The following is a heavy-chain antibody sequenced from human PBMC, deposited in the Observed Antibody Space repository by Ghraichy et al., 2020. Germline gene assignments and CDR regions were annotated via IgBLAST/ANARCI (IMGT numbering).Heavy chain of an antibody. CDR1: GDSVSSNSAA. V-gene: IGHV6-1*01. Sequence: SQTLSLTCAISGDSVSSNSAAWNWIRQSPSRGLEWLGRTYYRSKWYSNYAVSVKSRITISPDTSKNQFSLQLNSVTPEDTAVYYCARDNDYVRGSYRYTDYFDNWGQGTLVTVSS. CDR2: TYYRSKWYS. CDR3: ARDNDYVRGSYRYTDYFDN. J-gene: IGHJ4*02. D-gene: IGHD3-16*02.